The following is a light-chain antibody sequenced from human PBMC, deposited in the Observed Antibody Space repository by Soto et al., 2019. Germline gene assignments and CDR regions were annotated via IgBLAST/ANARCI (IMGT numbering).Light chain of an antibody. J-gene: IGLJ1*01. Sequence: QSVLTQPASLSGSPGQSITISCTGTSSDVGDYDYVSWYQQHPGKAPKLIIYEVSDRPSGVSNRFSGSKSANTASLTISGLQAEDEADYFCSSYTSSRSLVFGTGTKVTLL. V-gene: IGLV2-14*01. CDR3: SSYTSSRSLV. CDR2: EVS. CDR1: SSDVGDYDY.